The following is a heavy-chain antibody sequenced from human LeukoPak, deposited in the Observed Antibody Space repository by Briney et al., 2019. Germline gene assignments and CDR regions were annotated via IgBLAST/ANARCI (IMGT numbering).Heavy chain of an antibody. CDR1: GGTFSSYA. CDR2: IIPIFGTA. D-gene: IGHD4-17*01. Sequence: SVKVSCKASGGTFSSYAISWVRQAPGQGLEWMGGIIPIFGTANYAQKFQGRVTITADESTSTAYMELSSLRSEDTAVYYCARSTVTPRYYYYGMDVWGQGTTVTVSS. J-gene: IGHJ6*02. V-gene: IGHV1-69*01. CDR3: ARSTVTPRYYYYGMDV.